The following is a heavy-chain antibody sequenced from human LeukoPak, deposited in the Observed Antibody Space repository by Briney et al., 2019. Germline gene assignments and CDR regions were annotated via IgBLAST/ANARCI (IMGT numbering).Heavy chain of an antibody. J-gene: IGHJ3*02. Sequence: DPSETLSLTCAVYGGSFSGYYWSWIRQPPGKGLEWIGETNHSGSTNYNPSLKSRVTISVDTSKNQFSLKLSSVTAADTAVYYCARPRGYSGYSDAFDIWGQGTMVTVSS. V-gene: IGHV4-34*01. CDR2: TNHSGST. CDR3: ARPRGYSGYSDAFDI. D-gene: IGHD5-12*01. CDR1: GGSFSGYY.